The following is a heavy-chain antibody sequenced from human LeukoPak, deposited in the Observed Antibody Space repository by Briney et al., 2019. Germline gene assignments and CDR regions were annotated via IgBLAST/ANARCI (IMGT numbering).Heavy chain of an antibody. J-gene: IGHJ4*02. CDR3: SRERARPVTGTWLEYDF. V-gene: IGHV1-18*01. CDR2: ISGYTGDT. D-gene: IGHD6-19*01. CDR1: GYTFTPYS. Sequence: ASEKVSCKASGYTFTPYSISWVRQAPGQGLEWMGWISGYTGDTNYTQKFQNRVTMTTDTSTSTAYMELRSLRSDDTGVYFCSRERARPVTGTWLEYDFWGQGTLVTVSS.